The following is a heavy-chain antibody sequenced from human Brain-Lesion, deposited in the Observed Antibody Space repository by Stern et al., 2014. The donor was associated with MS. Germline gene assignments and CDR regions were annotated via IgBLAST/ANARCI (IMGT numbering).Heavy chain of an antibody. Sequence: VQLVESGPGLVKPSQTLSLSCTVSGGSISSGGYYWSWIRQPAGKGLEWIGRIFNSGSNSSNPPLKSRVTISIDPSKNQFSLRLNSMTAADTAVYYCARGRVVPGFQYYATDVWGQGTTVIVSS. CDR1: GGSISSGGYY. CDR2: IFNSGSN. CDR3: ARGRVVPGFQYYATDV. J-gene: IGHJ6*02. D-gene: IGHD2-2*01. V-gene: IGHV4-61*02.